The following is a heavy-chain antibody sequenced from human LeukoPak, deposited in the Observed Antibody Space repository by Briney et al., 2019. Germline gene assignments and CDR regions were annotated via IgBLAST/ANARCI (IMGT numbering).Heavy chain of an antibody. Sequence: SETLSLTCAVYGGSFSGYYWSWIRQPPGKGLEWIGEINHSGSTNYNPSLKSRVTISVDTSKNQFSQKLSSVTAADTAVYYCARDGGELWSSSFFDYWGQGTLVTVSS. D-gene: IGHD5-18*01. J-gene: IGHJ4*02. CDR1: GGSFSGYY. CDR3: ARDGGELWSSSFFDY. V-gene: IGHV4-34*01. CDR2: INHSGST.